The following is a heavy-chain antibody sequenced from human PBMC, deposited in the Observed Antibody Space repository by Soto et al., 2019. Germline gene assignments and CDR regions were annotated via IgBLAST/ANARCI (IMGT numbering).Heavy chain of an antibody. Sequence: SETLSLTCTVSGGSIGSYYWSWIRQPPGKGLEWIGYIYYSGSTNYNPSLKSRVTISVDTSKNQFSLKLSSVTAADTAVYYCASSTVARFDYWGQGTLVTVSS. D-gene: IGHD4-17*01. CDR2: IYYSGST. CDR1: GGSIGSYY. V-gene: IGHV4-59*01. CDR3: ASSTVARFDY. J-gene: IGHJ4*02.